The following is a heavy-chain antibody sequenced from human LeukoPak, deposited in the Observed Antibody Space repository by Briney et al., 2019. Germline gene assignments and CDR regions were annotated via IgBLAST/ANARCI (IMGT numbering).Heavy chain of an antibody. J-gene: IGHJ4*02. CDR3: ARVKNYGDYPDY. D-gene: IGHD4-17*01. CDR2: IYHSGST. Sequence: SETLSLTCAVSGGSISSGGYSCSWIRQPPGKGLEWIGYIYHSGSTYYNPSLKSRVTISVDRSKNQFSLKLSSVTAADTAVYYCARVKNYGDYPDYWGQGTLVTVSS. V-gene: IGHV4-30-2*01. CDR1: GGSISSGGYS.